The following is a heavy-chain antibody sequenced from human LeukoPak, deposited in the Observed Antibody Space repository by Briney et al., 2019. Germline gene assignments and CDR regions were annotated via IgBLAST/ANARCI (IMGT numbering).Heavy chain of an antibody. CDR2: IIPIFGTA. V-gene: IGHV1-69*13. J-gene: IGHJ6*03. D-gene: IGHD2-2*03. Sequence: EASVKVSCKASGGTLSSYAISWVRQAPGQGLEWMGGIIPIFGTANYAQKFQGRVTITADESTSTAYMELSSLRSEDTAVYYCARVSGGYCSSTSCYKYYYYMDVWGKGTTVTVSS. CDR1: GGTLSSYA. CDR3: ARVSGGYCSSTSCYKYYYYMDV.